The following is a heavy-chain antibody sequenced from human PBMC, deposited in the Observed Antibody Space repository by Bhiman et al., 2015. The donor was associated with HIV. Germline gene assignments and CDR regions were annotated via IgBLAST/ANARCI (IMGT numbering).Heavy chain of an antibody. CDR3: ARYGGSFQFDT. J-gene: IGHJ4*02. CDR1: GFSLSTYT. Sequence: EVQLVESGGGLVKPGGSLRLSCTGSGFSLSTYTMNWVRQAPGKGLEWVSSISSSSSYIYYADSVKGRFTTSRDNAKNSVYLQMSRLRADDTGVYYCARYGGSFQFDTWGQGTQVTVSS. D-gene: IGHD1-26*01. CDR2: ISSSSSYI. V-gene: IGHV3-21*01.